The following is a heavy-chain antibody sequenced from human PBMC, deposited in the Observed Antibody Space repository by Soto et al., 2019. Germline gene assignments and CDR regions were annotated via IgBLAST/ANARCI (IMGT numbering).Heavy chain of an antibody. D-gene: IGHD3-3*01. CDR2: ISAYNGNT. V-gene: IGHV1-18*01. Sequence: GDSVKVSCKASGYTFTSDGISWVRQAPGQGLEWMGWISAYNGNTNYAQKLQGRVTMTTDTSTSTAYMELRSLRSDDTAVYYCARSEFLEWLLPFDYWGQGTLVTVSS. CDR3: ARSEFLEWLLPFDY. J-gene: IGHJ4*02. CDR1: GYTFTSDG.